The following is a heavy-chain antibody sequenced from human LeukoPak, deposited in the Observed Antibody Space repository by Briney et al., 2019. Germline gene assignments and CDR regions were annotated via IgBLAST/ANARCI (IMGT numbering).Heavy chain of an antibody. J-gene: IGHJ4*02. D-gene: IGHD3-10*01. CDR2: INPSGGST. V-gene: IGHV1-46*01. CDR3: ARDYYGSGSHQSGTFDY. CDR1: GYTFTRYY. Sequence: ASVKVSCKASGYTFTRYYMHWVRQAPGQGLEWMGIINPSGGSTSYAQKFQGRVTMTRDTSTSTVYMELSSLRSEDTAVYYCARDYYGSGSHQSGTFDYWGQGTLVTVSS.